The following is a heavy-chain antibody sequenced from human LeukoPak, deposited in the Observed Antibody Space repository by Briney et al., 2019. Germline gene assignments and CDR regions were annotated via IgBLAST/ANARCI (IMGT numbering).Heavy chain of an antibody. CDR3: ARGSATLFGIYYYYYMDV. Sequence: AETLSLTCTVSGGSISSYYWSWIRQPPRKGLEWIGYIYYSGSTNYNPSLKSRVTISVDTSKNQFSLKLSSVTAADTAVYYCARGSATLFGIYYYYYMDVWGKGTTVTVSS. V-gene: IGHV4-59*01. D-gene: IGHD3-10*01. CDR1: GGSISSYY. J-gene: IGHJ6*03. CDR2: IYYSGST.